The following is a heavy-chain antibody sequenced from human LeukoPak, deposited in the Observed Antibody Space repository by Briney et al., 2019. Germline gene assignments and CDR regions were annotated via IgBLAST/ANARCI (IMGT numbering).Heavy chain of an antibody. Sequence: SETLSLTCTVSGGSISSYYWGWIRQPPGKGLEWIGYIYYSGSTNYNPSLKSRVTISVDTSKNQFSLKLSSVAAADTAVYYCARHKPEMRTKTYDYWGQGTLVTVSS. D-gene: IGHD5-24*01. CDR3: ARHKPEMRTKTYDY. CDR2: IYYSGST. V-gene: IGHV4-59*08. J-gene: IGHJ4*02. CDR1: GGSISSYY.